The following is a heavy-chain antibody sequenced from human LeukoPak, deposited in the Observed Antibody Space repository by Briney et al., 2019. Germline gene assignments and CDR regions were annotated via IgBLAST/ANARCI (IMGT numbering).Heavy chain of an antibody. Sequence: SETLSLTCAVYGGSFSGYYWSWIRQPPGKGLEWIGEINHSGSTNYNPSLKSRVTISVDTSKNQFSLKLSSVTAADTAVYYCARQEQWLVLLDYWGQGTLVTVSS. CDR1: GGSFSGYY. CDR2: INHSGST. D-gene: IGHD6-19*01. J-gene: IGHJ4*02. V-gene: IGHV4-34*01. CDR3: ARQEQWLVLLDY.